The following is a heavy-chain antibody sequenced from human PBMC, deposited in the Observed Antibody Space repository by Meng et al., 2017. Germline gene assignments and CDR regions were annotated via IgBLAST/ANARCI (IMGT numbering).Heavy chain of an antibody. Sequence: QAQLGQSEAEVQKPGASMNVAATATGYTFTSFEINWVRQATGQGLEWMGWMNPNSGNPGYAQKFQCRVTMTRNTSISTAYMELSSLRSEDTAVYYCARAHYGDFDYWGQGTLVTVSS. V-gene: IGHV1-8*01. J-gene: IGHJ4*02. CDR2: MNPNSGNP. CDR1: GYTFTSFE. CDR3: ARAHYGDFDY. D-gene: IGHD4-17*01.